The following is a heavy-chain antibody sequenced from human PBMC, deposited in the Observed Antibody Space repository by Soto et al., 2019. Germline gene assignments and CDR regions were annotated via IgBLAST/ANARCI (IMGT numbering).Heavy chain of an antibody. CDR3: ARVLSQAEVAATRGYYYYYGMDV. V-gene: IGHV1-69*06. CDR2: IIPIFGTA. J-gene: IGHJ6*02. Sequence: QVQLVQSGAEVKKPGSSVKVSCKASGGTFSSYAISWVRQAPGQGLEWMGGIIPIFGTANYAQKFQGRVTITADKSTSTDYMELSSLRSEDTAVYYCARVLSQAEVAATRGYYYYYGMDVWGQGTTVTVSS. CDR1: GGTFSSYA. D-gene: IGHD2-15*01.